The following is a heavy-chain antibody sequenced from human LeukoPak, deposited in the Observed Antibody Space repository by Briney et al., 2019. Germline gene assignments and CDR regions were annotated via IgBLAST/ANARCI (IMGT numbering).Heavy chain of an antibody. D-gene: IGHD6-19*01. Sequence: SETLSLTCTVAGDSFTSSNYYWDWIRQPPGKGLEWIGSIDYTGTTYYKSTLKSRLTISGDTSKNQFSLKLSSVTAADTAVYYCARARTLAGNEAYYFDYWGQGTLVTVSS. V-gene: IGHV4-39*01. CDR3: ARARTLAGNEAYYFDY. CDR1: GDSFTSSNYY. J-gene: IGHJ4*02. CDR2: IDYTGTT.